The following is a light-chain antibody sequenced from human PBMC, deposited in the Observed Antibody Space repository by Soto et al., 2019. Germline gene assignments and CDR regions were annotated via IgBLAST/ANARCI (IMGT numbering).Light chain of an antibody. CDR1: QSVSSY. CDR2: DAS. J-gene: IGKJ1*01. CDR3: QQYHIWPSWT. V-gene: IGKV3-11*01. Sequence: EIVLTQSPATLSFSPGERATLSCRASQSVSSYLAWYQQKPGQAPRLLIYDASNRATGIPARFSGSGSGTDFTLTISSLEPEDFAVYFCQQYHIWPSWTFGQGTKVDIK.